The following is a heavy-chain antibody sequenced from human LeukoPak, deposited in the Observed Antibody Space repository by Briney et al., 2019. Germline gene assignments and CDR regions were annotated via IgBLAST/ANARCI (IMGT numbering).Heavy chain of an antibody. CDR3: ARAFGDSGY. Sequence: SETLSLTCTVSGGSISSYYWSWIRQPPGKGLEWIGYIYYSGSTNYNPSLKSRVTISVDTSKNQFSLKLSSVTAADTAVHYCARAFGDSGYWGQGTLVTVSS. J-gene: IGHJ4*02. CDR2: IYYSGST. V-gene: IGHV4-59*01. CDR1: GGSISSYY. D-gene: IGHD4-17*01.